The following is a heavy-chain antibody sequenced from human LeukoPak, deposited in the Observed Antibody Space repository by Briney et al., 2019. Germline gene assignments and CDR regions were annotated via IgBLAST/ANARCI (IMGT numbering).Heavy chain of an antibody. V-gene: IGHV3-23*01. CDR3: ARVGEGAAKD. CDR2: ISGSGGST. J-gene: IGHJ4*02. Sequence: QPGGSLRLPCVASGFTFSTYAMSWVRQAPGKGLQWVSGISGSGGSTYYADSVKGRFTISRDNSKNTLYLQMNSLRAEDTAVYYCARVGEGAAKDWGQGTLVTVSS. D-gene: IGHD1-26*01. CDR1: GFTFSTYA.